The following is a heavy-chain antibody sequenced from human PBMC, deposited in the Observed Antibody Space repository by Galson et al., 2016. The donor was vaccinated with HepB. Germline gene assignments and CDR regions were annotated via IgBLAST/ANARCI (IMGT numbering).Heavy chain of an antibody. V-gene: IGHV1-3*01. CDR1: GFTFSTST. J-gene: IGHJ6*02. D-gene: IGHD5-12*01. Sequence: SVKVSCKASGFTFSTSTIHWVRQAPGQRLEWMGWINAANGNTEYSQNLQGRVTITSDTLTSIVYVELSSLRYEDTAVYYCARLNSGYDLHYYYGMDVWGQGTTATVSS. CDR2: INAANGNT. CDR3: ARLNSGYDLHYYYGMDV.